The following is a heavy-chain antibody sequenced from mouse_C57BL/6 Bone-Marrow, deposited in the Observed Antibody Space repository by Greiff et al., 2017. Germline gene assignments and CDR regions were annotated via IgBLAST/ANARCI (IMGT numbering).Heavy chain of an antibody. Sequence: QVQLQQSGPELVKPGASVKISCKASGYAFSSSWMNWVKQRPGKGLEWIGRIYPGDGDTNYNGKFKGKATLTADKSSSTAYMQLSSLTSEDSAVYFCARWGYGLDYWGQGTTLTVSS. CDR2: IYPGDGDT. CDR1: GYAFSSSW. CDR3: ARWGYGLDY. J-gene: IGHJ2*01. V-gene: IGHV1-82*01. D-gene: IGHD1-2*01.